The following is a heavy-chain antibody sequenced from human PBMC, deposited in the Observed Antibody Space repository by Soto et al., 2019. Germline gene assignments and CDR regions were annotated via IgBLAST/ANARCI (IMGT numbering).Heavy chain of an antibody. CDR2: ISGSGGST. J-gene: IGHJ4*02. Sequence: SLRLSCAASGFTFSSYAMSWVRQAPGKGLEWVSAISGSGGSTYYAGSVKGRFTISRDNSKNTLYLQMNSLRAEDTAVYYCAKAHTRMLRPTFDYWGQGTLVTVSS. V-gene: IGHV3-23*01. D-gene: IGHD2-8*01. CDR3: AKAHTRMLRPTFDY. CDR1: GFTFSSYA.